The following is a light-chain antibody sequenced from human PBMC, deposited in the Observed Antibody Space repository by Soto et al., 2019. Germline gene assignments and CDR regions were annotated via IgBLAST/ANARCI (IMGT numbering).Light chain of an antibody. J-gene: IGKJ5*01. Sequence: EIVMTQSPATLSVSQGERATLSCRASQSVSSNLAWYQQKPGQAPRLLIYGASTRATGIPARFSGSGSGTEFTLTISSLQSEDFATYYCQQFNSYPITFGQGTRLEIK. V-gene: IGKV3-15*01. CDR1: QSVSSN. CDR2: GAS. CDR3: QQFNSYPIT.